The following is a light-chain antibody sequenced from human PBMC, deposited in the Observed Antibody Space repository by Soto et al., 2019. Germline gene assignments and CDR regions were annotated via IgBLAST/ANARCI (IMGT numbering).Light chain of an antibody. CDR1: SAVVGGYKY. CDR3: ISYTSSDTYV. V-gene: IGLV2-14*01. J-gene: IGLJ1*01. Sequence: QSALTQPASVSGSPGQSITISCTGTSAVVGGYKYVSWLQQHPGKVPKLLIYDVTSRPSGVSNRFSGSKSGNTASLIISGLQAEDEADYYCISYTSSDTYVFGTGTKVTVL. CDR2: DVT.